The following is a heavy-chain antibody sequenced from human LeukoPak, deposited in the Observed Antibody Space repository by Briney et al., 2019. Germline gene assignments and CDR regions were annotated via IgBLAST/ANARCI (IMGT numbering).Heavy chain of an antibody. J-gene: IGHJ6*03. CDR1: GFTFSDYY. V-gene: IGHV3-30*02. D-gene: IGHD6-13*01. CDR2: IRYDGSNK. CDR3: AKDRASSSWYYYYYMDV. Sequence: GGSLRLSCAASGFTFSDYYMSWIRQAPGKGLEWVAFIRYDGSNKYYADSVKGRFTISRDNSKNTLYLQMNSLRAEDTAVYYCAKDRASSSWYYYYYMDVWGKGTTVTISS.